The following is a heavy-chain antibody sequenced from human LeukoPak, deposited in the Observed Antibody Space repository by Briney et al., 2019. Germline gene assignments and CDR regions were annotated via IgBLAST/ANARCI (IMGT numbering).Heavy chain of an antibody. J-gene: IGHJ4*02. Sequence: PGGSLRLSCAASGFTFISYAMSWVRQAPGKGLEWVSTISGGGGGTFYADSVKGRFTISRDNSKNTLHLQMNSLRAEDTAIYYCAKDLYYYNSGSYLWGQGTLVTVSS. CDR3: AKDLYYYNSGSYL. CDR1: GFTFISYA. V-gene: IGHV3-23*01. CDR2: ISGGGGGT. D-gene: IGHD3-10*01.